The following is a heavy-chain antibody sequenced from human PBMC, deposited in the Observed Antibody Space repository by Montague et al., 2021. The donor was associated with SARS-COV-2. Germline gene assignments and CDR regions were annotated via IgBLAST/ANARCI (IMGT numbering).Heavy chain of an antibody. Sequence: PALVKPTQTLTLTCTFSGFSLSTNGVGVGWIRQPPGKALEWLALIYWDGDKRYSPSLMSRLTISTGTSKNQVVLTMTNMNPVDTATYYCARRRENTTLITEGLDAWGQGTMVTVSS. CDR3: ARRRENTTLITEGLDA. D-gene: IGHD5-18*01. CDR2: IYWDGDK. V-gene: IGHV2-5*02. J-gene: IGHJ5*02. CDR1: GFSLSTNGVG.